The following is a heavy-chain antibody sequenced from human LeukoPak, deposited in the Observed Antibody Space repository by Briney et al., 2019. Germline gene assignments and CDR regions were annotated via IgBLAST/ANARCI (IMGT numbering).Heavy chain of an antibody. J-gene: IGHJ6*03. CDR1: GFTFSSYA. V-gene: IGHV3-21*01. CDR2: ISSSSSYI. D-gene: IGHD3-9*01. Sequence: GGSLRLSCAASGFTFSSYAMSWVRQAPGKGLEWVSSISSSSSYIYYADSVKGRFTISRDNAKNSLYLQMNSLRAEDTAVYYCASSGYYHYMDVWGKGTTVTVSS. CDR3: ASSGYYHYMDV.